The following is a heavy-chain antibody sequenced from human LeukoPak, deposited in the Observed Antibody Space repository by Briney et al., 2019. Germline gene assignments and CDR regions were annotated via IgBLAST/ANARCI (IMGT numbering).Heavy chain of an antibody. CDR3: AIDQPVAGVSNFDS. CDR1: GYTFTRYA. D-gene: IGHD6-19*01. Sequence: GASVKVSCKASGYTFTRYAMNWLRQAPGQGLEWMGWINPNTGNPTYAQAFTGRFVFSLDTSVSTAYLQISSLNTEDTAAYYCAIDQPVAGVSNFDSWGQGTLVTVSS. V-gene: IGHV7-4-1*02. CDR2: INPNTGNP. J-gene: IGHJ4*02.